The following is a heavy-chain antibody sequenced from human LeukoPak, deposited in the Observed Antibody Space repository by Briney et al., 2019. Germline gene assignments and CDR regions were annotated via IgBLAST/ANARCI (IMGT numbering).Heavy chain of an antibody. V-gene: IGHV3-30*02. CDR1: GFTFSSYG. J-gene: IGHJ4*02. CDR2: IRYDGSNK. Sequence: GGSLRLSCAASGFTFSSYGMHWVRQAPGKGLEWVAFIRYDGSNKYYADSVKGRFTISRDNSKNTLYLQMNSLRAEDTAVYYCARVKNYDSSGYALYFDYWGQGTLVTVSS. D-gene: IGHD3-22*01. CDR3: ARVKNYDSSGYALYFDY.